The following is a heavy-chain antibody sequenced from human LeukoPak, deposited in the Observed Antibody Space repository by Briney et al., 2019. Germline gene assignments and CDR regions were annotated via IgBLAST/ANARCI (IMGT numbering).Heavy chain of an antibody. D-gene: IGHD2-15*01. Sequence: GESLKISCKGSGYSFTSYWIDWVRQMPGKGLECMGIIYPGDSDTRYSPSFQGQVTISADKSISTAYLQWSSLKASDTAMYYCARQYAYCSGGNCYGYYFDYWGQGTLVTVS. CDR3: ARQYAYCSGGNCYGYYFDY. J-gene: IGHJ4*02. CDR1: GYSFTSYW. CDR2: IYPGDSDT. V-gene: IGHV5-51*01.